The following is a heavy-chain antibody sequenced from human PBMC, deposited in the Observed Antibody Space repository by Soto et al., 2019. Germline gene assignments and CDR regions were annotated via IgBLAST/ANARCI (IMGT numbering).Heavy chain of an antibody. CDR3: ARREPLEPAHFEY. J-gene: IGHJ4*02. CDR1: GLTFSGSA. CDR2: IRSKADNYAT. D-gene: IGHD2-2*01. Sequence: GGSLRLSCAASGLTFSGSAMHWVRQASGKGLEWVGRIRSKADNYATAYAASVKGRFTVSRDDSKNTSYLQMNSLKTEDTAVYYCARREPLEPAHFEYWGQGALVTVSS. V-gene: IGHV3-73*01.